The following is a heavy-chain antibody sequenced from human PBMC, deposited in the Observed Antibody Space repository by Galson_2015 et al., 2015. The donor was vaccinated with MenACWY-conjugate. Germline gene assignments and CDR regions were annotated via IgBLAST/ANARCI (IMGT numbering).Heavy chain of an antibody. D-gene: IGHD2-15*01. V-gene: IGHV7-4-1*02. CDR1: GYSFTTYA. CDR2: INTDTGKP. CDR3: ARSTGGYCSGGSCYWGS. Sequence: SVKVSCKASGYSFTTYAMIWVRQAPGQGLEWMGWINTDTGKPTYAQGFTGRFVFSLDTSVSTAYLQINDLKAEGTAVYFCARSTGGYCSGGSCYWGSWGQGTLVIVSS. J-gene: IGHJ5*02.